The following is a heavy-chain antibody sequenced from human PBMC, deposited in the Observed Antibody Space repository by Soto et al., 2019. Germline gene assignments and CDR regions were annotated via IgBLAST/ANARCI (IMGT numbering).Heavy chain of an antibody. D-gene: IGHD2-2*01. CDR2: MNPNSGNT. J-gene: IGHJ6*02. CDR1: GYTFTSYD. CDR3: ARVGGYCISTSCYSETYYYYYGMDV. V-gene: IGHV1-8*01. Sequence: GASVKVSCKASGYTFTSYDINWVRQATGQGLEWMGWMNPNSGNTGYAQKFQGRVTMTRNTSISTAYMELSSLRSEDTAVYYCARVGGYCISTSCYSETYYYYYGMDVWGQGTTVTVSS.